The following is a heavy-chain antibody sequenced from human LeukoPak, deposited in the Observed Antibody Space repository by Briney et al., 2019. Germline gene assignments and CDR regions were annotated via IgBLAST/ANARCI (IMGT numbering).Heavy chain of an antibody. D-gene: IGHD3-3*01. V-gene: IGHV1-18*01. Sequence: EASVKVSCKASGYTFTSYGISWVRQAPGQGLEWMGWISAYNGNTNYAQKLQGRVTMTTDTSTSTAYMELRSLRSDDTAVYYCARDNGYYDFWSGSAAFYYYYYGMDVWGQGTTVTVS. J-gene: IGHJ6*02. CDR2: ISAYNGNT. CDR3: ARDNGYYDFWSGSAAFYYYYYGMDV. CDR1: GYTFTSYG.